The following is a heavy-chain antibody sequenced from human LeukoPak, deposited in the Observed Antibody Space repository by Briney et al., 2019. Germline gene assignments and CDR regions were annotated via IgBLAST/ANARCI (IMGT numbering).Heavy chain of an antibody. Sequence: SETLSLACTVSGRSISSGDYYWSWIRQPPGNGLEWIGYIYYSGSTYYNPSLKSRVTISVDTSKNQFSLKLSSVTAADTAVYYCARGQLYDYWGQGTLVTVSS. CDR2: IYYSGST. V-gene: IGHV4-30-4*08. CDR3: ARGQLYDY. J-gene: IGHJ4*02. CDR1: GRSISSGDYY. D-gene: IGHD2-15*01.